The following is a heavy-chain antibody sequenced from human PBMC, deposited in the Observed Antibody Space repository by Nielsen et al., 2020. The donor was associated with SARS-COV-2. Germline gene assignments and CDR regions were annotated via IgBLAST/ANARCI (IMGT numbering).Heavy chain of an antibody. CDR1: GFIFSTYA. J-gene: IGHJ3*01. V-gene: IGHV3-64D*08. D-gene: IGHD5-12*01. CDR2: INNNGDLA. CDR3: VKPSGFKVASLPLATRDDV. Sequence: GESLKLSCSASGFIFSTYAMQWVRQAPGKGPEYVSAINNNGDLAFYVDSVKGRFTISRDNSRNTLYLQMTSLRSDDTAMYYCVKPSGFKVASLPLATRDDVWGQGTMVSVSS.